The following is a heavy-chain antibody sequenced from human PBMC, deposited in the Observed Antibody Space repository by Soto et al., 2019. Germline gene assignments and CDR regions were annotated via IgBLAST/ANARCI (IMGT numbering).Heavy chain of an antibody. V-gene: IGHV3-23*01. D-gene: IGHD2-15*01. J-gene: IGHJ5*02. CDR2: ITDSGGNS. CDR1: GFAFSNYA. Sequence: PGGSLRLSXAATGFAFSNYAMTWVRQAPGKGLECISAITDSGGNSIYAGSVRGRFTMSRDNSKNIVYLQMNSLRVGDTARYYCAKRSVQWCSPSGPCYPLDLWGQGVPVTVSS. CDR3: AKRSVQWCSPSGPCYPLDL.